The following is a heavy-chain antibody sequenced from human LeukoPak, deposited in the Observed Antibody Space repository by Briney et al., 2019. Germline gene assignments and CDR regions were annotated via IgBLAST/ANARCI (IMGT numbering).Heavy chain of an antibody. CDR1: GFTLSRYW. Sequence: PGGSLRLSCTASGFTLSRYWMSWVRQAPGKGLEWVSSISNSGTAIYYADSVKGRFTISRDNAKNSLYLQMNSLGAGDTAVYYCARDGWIAARFVDFWGQGTLVTVSS. D-gene: IGHD6-6*01. CDR3: ARDGWIAARFVDF. J-gene: IGHJ4*02. CDR2: ISNSGTAI. V-gene: IGHV3-11*04.